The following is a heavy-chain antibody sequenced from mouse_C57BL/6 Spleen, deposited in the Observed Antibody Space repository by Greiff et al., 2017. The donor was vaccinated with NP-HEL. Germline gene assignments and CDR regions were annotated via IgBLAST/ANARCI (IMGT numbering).Heavy chain of an antibody. CDR2: IYPGDGDT. J-gene: IGHJ2*01. CDR1: GYSFSSSW. Sequence: QVQLKESGPELVKPGASVKISCKASGYSFSSSWMNWVKQRPGKGLEWIGRIYPGDGDTNYNGKFKGKATLTADKSSSTAYMQLSSLTSEDSAVYFCARGGKCDYWGQGTTLTVSS. V-gene: IGHV1-82*01. CDR3: ARGGKCDY.